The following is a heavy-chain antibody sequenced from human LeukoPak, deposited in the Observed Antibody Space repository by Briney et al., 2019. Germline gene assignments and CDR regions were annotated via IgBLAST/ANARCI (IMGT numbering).Heavy chain of an antibody. CDR3: ARPRGSSSAAGFDY. V-gene: IGHV1-69*02. D-gene: IGHD6-6*01. J-gene: IGHJ4*02. CDR2: IIPILGIA. CDR1: GGTFSSYT. Sequence: SVKVSCKASGGTFSSYTISWVRQAPGQGLEWMGRIIPILGIANYAQKFPGRVTITAEKSTRTAYMELSSLRSEDTAVYYCARPRGSSSAAGFDYWGQGTLVTVSS.